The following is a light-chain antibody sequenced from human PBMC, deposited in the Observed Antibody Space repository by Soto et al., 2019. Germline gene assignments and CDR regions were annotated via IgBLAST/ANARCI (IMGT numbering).Light chain of an antibody. V-gene: IGKV3-15*01. CDR1: QSVSSD. CDR2: GAS. CDR3: QQYNKWPRT. Sequence: EIVMTQSPATLSVSPGERATLSCRASQSVSSDLAWYQQKPGQAPRLLIYGASTRATGIPARVSGSRSGTEFTLTISSLQSEDFAVYYCQQYNKWPRTFGQGTKVEIK. J-gene: IGKJ1*01.